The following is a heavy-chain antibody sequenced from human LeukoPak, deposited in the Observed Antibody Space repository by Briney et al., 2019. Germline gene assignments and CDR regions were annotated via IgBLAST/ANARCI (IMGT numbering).Heavy chain of an antibody. CDR3: AKQLGYCSDGSCYFPY. J-gene: IGHJ4*02. Sequence: GGSLRLSCAASGFTFKNYAMNWVRQSPGQGLEWVSTISGDAVTSWYADSVKGRFTASRDNSKSTLCLQMNSLRAEDTAVYYCAKQLGYCSDGSCYFPYWGQGTLVTVSS. CDR2: ISGDAVTS. CDR1: GFTFKNYA. V-gene: IGHV3-23*01. D-gene: IGHD2-15*01.